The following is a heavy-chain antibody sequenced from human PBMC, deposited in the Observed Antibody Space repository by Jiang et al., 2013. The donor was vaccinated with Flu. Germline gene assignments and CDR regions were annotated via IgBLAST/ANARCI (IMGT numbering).Heavy chain of an antibody. CDR3: ARGGSSSWLGEDAFDI. D-gene: IGHD6-13*01. Sequence: SGAEVKKPGASVKVSCKASGYTFTGYYMHWVRQAPGQGLEWMGWINPNSGGTNYAQKFQGRVTMTRDTSISTAYMELSRLRSDDTAVYYCARGGSSSWLGEDAFDIWGQGTMVTVSS. CDR1: GYTFTGYY. J-gene: IGHJ3*02. V-gene: IGHV1-2*02. CDR2: INPNSGGT.